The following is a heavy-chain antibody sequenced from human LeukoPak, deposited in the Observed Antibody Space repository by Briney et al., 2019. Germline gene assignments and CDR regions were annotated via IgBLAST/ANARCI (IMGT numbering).Heavy chain of an antibody. Sequence: SETLSLTCAVYGGSFSGYYWSWIRQPPGKGLEWIGEINHSGSTNYNPSLKSRVTISVDTSKNQFSLKLSSVTAADTAVYYCARGRYCSGGSCYVDWGQGTLVTVSS. J-gene: IGHJ4*02. CDR3: ARGRYCSGGSCYVD. V-gene: IGHV4-34*01. CDR2: INHSGST. D-gene: IGHD2-15*01. CDR1: GGSFSGYY.